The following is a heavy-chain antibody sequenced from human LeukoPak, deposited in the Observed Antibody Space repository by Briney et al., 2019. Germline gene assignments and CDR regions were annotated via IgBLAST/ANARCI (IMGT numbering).Heavy chain of an antibody. D-gene: IGHD3-10*01. J-gene: IGHJ6*03. CDR2: IIPIFGTA. Sequence: SVKVSCKASGGTFSSYAISWVRQAPGQGLEWMGGIIPIFGTANYAQKFQGRVTITTDESTSTAYTELSSLRSEDTAVYYCARVGFSYYYMDVWGKGTTVTVSS. V-gene: IGHV1-69*05. CDR1: GGTFSSYA. CDR3: ARVGFSYYYMDV.